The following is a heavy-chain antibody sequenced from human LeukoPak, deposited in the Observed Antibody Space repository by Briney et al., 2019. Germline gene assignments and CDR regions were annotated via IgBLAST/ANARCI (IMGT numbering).Heavy chain of an antibody. V-gene: IGHV3-53*01. CDR1: GFTVSSKY. Sequence: GGSLRLSCAVSGFTVSSKYMSRVRQAPGKRLEWVSLIYSDGSTYYADSVKGRFTISRDNAKNTLYLQMNSLRAEDTAVYYCARDYDVLTGSQFDYWGQGTLVTVSS. D-gene: IGHD3-9*01. CDR3: ARDYDVLTGSQFDY. J-gene: IGHJ4*02. CDR2: IYSDGST.